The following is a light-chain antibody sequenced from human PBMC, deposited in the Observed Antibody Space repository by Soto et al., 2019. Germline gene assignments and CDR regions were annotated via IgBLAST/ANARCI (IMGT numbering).Light chain of an antibody. J-gene: IGLJ1*01. CDR2: ENN. Sequence: QSVLTQPPSASGAPGQRVTISCSGSASNIGRDPVNWYQQVPGTAPKLLIYENNHRPSGVPDRFSGSKSGTSASLVISGLQSDDEAEYFCAGWDGSLKGFVFGTGTKLTVL. CDR3: AGWDGSLKGFV. V-gene: IGLV1-44*01. CDR1: ASNIGRDP.